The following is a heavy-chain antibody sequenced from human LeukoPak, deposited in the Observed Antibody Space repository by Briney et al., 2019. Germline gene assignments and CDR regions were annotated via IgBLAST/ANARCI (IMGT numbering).Heavy chain of an antibody. V-gene: IGHV3-23*05. Sequence: GGSLRLSCEASGFTFGNYAMNWVRQAPGKGLEWVSAIDSSGSYTWYDDSVKGRFTISRDNSKNTLYLQMNNLRAEDTAVYYCAKGSAGGRPYYFDYWGQGTLVPVSS. CDR2: IDSSGSYT. CDR1: GFTFGNYA. D-gene: IGHD6-13*01. J-gene: IGHJ4*02. CDR3: AKGSAGGRPYYFDY.